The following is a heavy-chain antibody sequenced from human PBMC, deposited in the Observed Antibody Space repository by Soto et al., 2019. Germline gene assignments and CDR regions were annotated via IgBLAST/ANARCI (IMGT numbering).Heavy chain of an antibody. D-gene: IGHD2-2*01. J-gene: IGHJ3*02. Sequence: ASVKVSCKASGYTFTGSYMHWVRQAPGQGLEWMGWINPNSGGTNYAQKFQGWVTMTRDTSISTAYMELSRLRSDDTAVYYCARGATLLYCSSTSCLNDAFDIWGQGTMVTVSS. CDR2: INPNSGGT. V-gene: IGHV1-2*04. CDR3: ARGATLLYCSSTSCLNDAFDI. CDR1: GYTFTGSY.